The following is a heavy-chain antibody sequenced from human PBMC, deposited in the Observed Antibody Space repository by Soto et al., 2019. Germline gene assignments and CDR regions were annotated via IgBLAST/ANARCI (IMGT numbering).Heavy chain of an antibody. D-gene: IGHD3-10*01. Sequence: QVQLVESGGGVVQPGTSLRLSCAASGFIFSSYGMHWVRQAPGKGLEWVAVISFDGSTNYYEDSVKGRFTISRDNSKNTVYLQMNSLRAEDTAVYYCAKDLRRAYGSGGYYNSVAGTWGQGTLVTVSS. CDR2: ISFDGSTN. J-gene: IGHJ5*02. CDR1: GFIFSSYG. V-gene: IGHV3-30*18. CDR3: AKDLRRAYGSGGYYNSVAGT.